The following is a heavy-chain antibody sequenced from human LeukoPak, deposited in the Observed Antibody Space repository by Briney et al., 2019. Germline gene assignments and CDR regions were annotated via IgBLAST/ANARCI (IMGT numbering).Heavy chain of an antibody. CDR1: GFTFSSYW. Sequence: GGSLRLSCAASGFTFSSYWMSWVRQAPGKGLEWVANIKQDGSEKYYLDSVKGRFTISRDNAKNSLYLQMNSLRAEDSAVYYCARYCTFRTCSGTKFDSWGQGTLVTVSS. D-gene: IGHD1-1*01. J-gene: IGHJ4*02. CDR3: ARYCTFRTCSGTKFDS. V-gene: IGHV3-7*01. CDR2: IKQDGSEK.